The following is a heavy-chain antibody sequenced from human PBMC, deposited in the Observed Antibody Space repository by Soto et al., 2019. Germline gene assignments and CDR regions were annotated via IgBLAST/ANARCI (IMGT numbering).Heavy chain of an antibody. J-gene: IGHJ2*01. D-gene: IGHD3-16*01. Sequence: QEQLVESGGGLVKPGGSLRLSCAGSGFTFSDAYMSCIRQAPGKGLEGVSYISHTSHYMKYSDSVEGRFTVSRDNAKNALYLHMNSLRAEDTAVYYCAKTRGLGPFGHFTLWGRGTLLIVSS. CDR1: GFTFSDAY. V-gene: IGHV3-11*05. CDR2: ISHTSHYM. CDR3: AKTRGLGPFGHFTL.